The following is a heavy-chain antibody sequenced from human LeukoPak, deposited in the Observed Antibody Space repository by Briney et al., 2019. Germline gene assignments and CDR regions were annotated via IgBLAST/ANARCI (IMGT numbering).Heavy chain of an antibody. V-gene: IGHV4-39*01. CDR3: ATPLRPQGVYYDSSGYYLY. CDR1: GGSISSSSYY. D-gene: IGHD3-22*01. Sequence: PSETLSLTGTVPGGSISSSSYYWGWIRQPPGKGLEWIGSIYYSGSTYYNPSLKSRVTISVDTSKNQFSLKLSSVTAADTAVYYCATPLRPQGVYYDSSGYYLYWGQGTLVTVSS. CDR2: IYYSGST. J-gene: IGHJ4*02.